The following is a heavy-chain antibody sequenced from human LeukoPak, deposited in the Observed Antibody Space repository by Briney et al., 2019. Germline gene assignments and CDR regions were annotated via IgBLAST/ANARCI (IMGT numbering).Heavy chain of an antibody. D-gene: IGHD5-18*01. CDR3: ARVFRYGYAGWFDP. CDR2: INTNTGNP. V-gene: IGHV7-4-1*02. J-gene: IGHJ5*02. Sequence: AASVKVSCKASGYTFTSYAMNWVRQAPGQGLEWMGWINTNTGNPTYAQGFTGRFVFSLDTSVSTAYLQISSLKAEDTAVYYCARVFRYGYAGWFDPWGQGTLVTVSS. CDR1: GYTFTSYA.